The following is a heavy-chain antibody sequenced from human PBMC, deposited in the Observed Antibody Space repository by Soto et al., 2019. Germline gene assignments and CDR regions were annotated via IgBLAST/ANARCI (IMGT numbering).Heavy chain of an antibody. CDR2: INTDNGDA. J-gene: IGHJ4*02. CDR3: ARDLIAVAGIPFDY. Sequence: ASVKVSCKASGYTFTSYSIHWVRQAPGQGLEWIGWINTDNGDAMYSQKFQGRVTVTRDTSATTAYMEVSSLRSEDTAVYYCARDLIAVAGIPFDYWGQGTLVTVSS. V-gene: IGHV1-3*04. CDR1: GYTFTSYS. D-gene: IGHD6-19*01.